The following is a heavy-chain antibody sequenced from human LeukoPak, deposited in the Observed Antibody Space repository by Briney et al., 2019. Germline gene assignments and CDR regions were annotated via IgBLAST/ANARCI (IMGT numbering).Heavy chain of an antibody. CDR3: ARQYYDSTGYYYFDY. CDR1: GDSITGSSYY. J-gene: IGHJ4*02. D-gene: IGHD3-22*01. Sequence: SETLSLTCTVSGDSITGSSYYWGWLRPPPGKGLEWIGSMYYSGSTYSNPSLKRRVTISADTSKNQFSLKLKSVTAADTAVYYCARQYYDSTGYYYFDYWGQGTLVTVSS. CDR2: MYYSGST. V-gene: IGHV4-39*01.